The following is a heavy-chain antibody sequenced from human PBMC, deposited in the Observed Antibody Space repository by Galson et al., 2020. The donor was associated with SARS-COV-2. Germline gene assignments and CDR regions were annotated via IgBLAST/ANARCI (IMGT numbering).Heavy chain of an antibody. CDR1: GFTFSSYA. Sequence: GGSLRLSCAASGFTFSSYAMSWVRQAPGKGLEWVSTISGSADITYYADSLKGRFTISRDNSKNTLYLQMNSLRAEDTAIYYCAKHKRYSSAWYDGPGYDYWGQGTLVTVSS. V-gene: IGHV3-23*01. D-gene: IGHD6-19*01. CDR3: AKHKRYSSAWYDGPGYDY. CDR2: ISGSADIT. J-gene: IGHJ4*02.